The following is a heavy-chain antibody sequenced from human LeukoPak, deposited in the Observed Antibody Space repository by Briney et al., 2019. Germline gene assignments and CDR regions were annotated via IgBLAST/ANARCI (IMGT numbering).Heavy chain of an antibody. CDR2: INYSGST. D-gene: IGHD1-7*01. CDR1: GGSFSRSGYY. Sequence: SETLSLTCTVSGGSFSRSGYYWGWIRQSPAKGLEWVGSINYSGSTYYNPSLESRVTISVDTSKNRFSLRLRSVTAADTAVYYCAKHRLGISGTRCFDYWGQGALVTVSS. CDR3: AKHRLGISGTRCFDY. V-gene: IGHV4-39*01. J-gene: IGHJ4*02.